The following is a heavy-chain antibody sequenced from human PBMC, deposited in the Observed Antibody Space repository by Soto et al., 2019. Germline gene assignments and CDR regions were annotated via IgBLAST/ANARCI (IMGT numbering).Heavy chain of an antibody. V-gene: IGHV3-15*01. Sequence: EVQLVESGGGLIKPGGSLRLSCAASGFIFSDAWMSWVRQAPGKGLEWVGRSKSKTDGGTIAYGAPVKGRFTISRDDSKNTLYLQMGSPQTHDTAVYYCATAAYGNSVAGYSYYPDVWATGTTVTVTS. D-gene: IGHD3-10*01. J-gene: IGHJ6*03. CDR1: GFIFSDAW. CDR3: ATAAYGNSVAGYSYYPDV. CDR2: SKSKTDGGTI.